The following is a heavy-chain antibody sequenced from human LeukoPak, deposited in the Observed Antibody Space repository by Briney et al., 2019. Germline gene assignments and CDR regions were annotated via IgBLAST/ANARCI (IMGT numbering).Heavy chain of an antibody. D-gene: IGHD3-9*01. V-gene: IGHV3-23*01. Sequence: GGSLRLSCAASGFTFSSYAMSRVRQAPGKGLEWVSAISGSGGSTYYADSGKGRFTISRDNSKNSLYLQMNSLRAEDTAVYDCAKDSIRYFGPMDVWGKGTTVTVSS. CDR2: ISGSGGST. J-gene: IGHJ6*03. CDR3: AKDSIRYFGPMDV. CDR1: GFTFSSYA.